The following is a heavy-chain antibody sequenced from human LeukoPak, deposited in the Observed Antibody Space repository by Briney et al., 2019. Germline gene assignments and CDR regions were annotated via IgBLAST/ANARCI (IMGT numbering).Heavy chain of an antibody. CDR3: ARESVDYSKHY. Sequence: GRSLRLSCAASGFTFDDYAMHWVRQAPGKGLEWVSGISWNSGSIGYADSVKGRFTISRDNAKNSLYLQMNSLRAEDTAVYYCARESVDYSKHYWGQGTLVTVSS. V-gene: IGHV3-9*01. D-gene: IGHD2-15*01. J-gene: IGHJ4*02. CDR2: ISWNSGSI. CDR1: GFTFDDYA.